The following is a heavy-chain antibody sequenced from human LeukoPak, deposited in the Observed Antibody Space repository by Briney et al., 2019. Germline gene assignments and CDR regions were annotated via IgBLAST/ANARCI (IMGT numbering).Heavy chain of an antibody. V-gene: IGHV3-23*01. CDR1: GFPFSSYA. D-gene: IGHD3-16*01. Sequence: PGGSLRLSRAASGFPFSSYAMSWVRQAPGKGLEWVSGISPSGDILYYADSVKGQFTISRDNSKNMVYLQMNSLRVEDTAIYYCAKDDAWGRFQDWGQGTLVTVSS. CDR3: AKDDAWGRFQD. CDR2: ISPSGDIL. J-gene: IGHJ1*01.